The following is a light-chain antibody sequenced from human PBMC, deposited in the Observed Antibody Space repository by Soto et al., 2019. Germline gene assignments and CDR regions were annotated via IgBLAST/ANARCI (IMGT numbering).Light chain of an antibody. J-gene: IGKJ4*01. Sequence: EIVMTQSPATLSVSLGERVTLSCRASQSVSTTLAWYQQKPGQAPRLLIYGASTRATGIPARFSGSGSGTEFTLTISSLQSEDFAVYYCQQYNNWPSLTFGGGTKVDIK. CDR2: GAS. CDR1: QSVSTT. V-gene: IGKV3D-15*01. CDR3: QQYNNWPSLT.